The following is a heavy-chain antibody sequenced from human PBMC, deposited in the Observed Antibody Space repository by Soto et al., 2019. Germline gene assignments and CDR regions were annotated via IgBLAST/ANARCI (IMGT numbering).Heavy chain of an antibody. CDR3: ASYVVVVAATHYYYYYMDV. V-gene: IGHV5-51*01. CDR2: IYPGDSDT. CDR1: GYSFTSYW. Sequence: PGESLKISCKGSGYSFTSYWIGWVRQMPGKGLEWMGIIYPGDSDTRYSPSFQGQVTISADKSISTAYLQWSSLKASDTAMYYCASYVVVVAATHYYYYYMDVWGKGTTVTVSS. D-gene: IGHD2-15*01. J-gene: IGHJ6*03.